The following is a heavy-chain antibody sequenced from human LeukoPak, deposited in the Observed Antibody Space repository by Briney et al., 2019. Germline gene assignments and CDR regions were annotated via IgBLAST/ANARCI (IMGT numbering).Heavy chain of an antibody. CDR1: GFTFSSYG. J-gene: IGHJ4*02. D-gene: IGHD3-16*01. CDR3: ARPGGDHPRYYFDY. Sequence: GRSLRLSCAASGFTFSSYGMHWVRQAPGKGLEWVAVIWYDGSNKYYADSVKGRFTISRDNSKNTLYLQMNSLRAEDTAVYYCARPGGDHPRYYFDYWGQGTLVTVSS. V-gene: IGHV3-33*01. CDR2: IWYDGSNK.